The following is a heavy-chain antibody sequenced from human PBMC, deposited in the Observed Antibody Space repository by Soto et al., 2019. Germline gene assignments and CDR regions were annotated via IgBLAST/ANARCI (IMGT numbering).Heavy chain of an antibody. V-gene: IGHV1-18*01. CDR1: GYTFTSYG. D-gene: IGHD3-10*01. CDR3: ARDQIIVVRGAIIDY. CDR2: ISAYKGNT. J-gene: IGHJ4*02. Sequence: QVQLVQSGAEVKKPGASVKVSCNASGYTFTSYGISWVRQAPGQGLEWMGWISAYKGNTNYAPKLQGRVTMTTDTSTSRAYMELRSLRSDDTAMYYCARDQIIVVRGAIIDYWGQATLVTVSS.